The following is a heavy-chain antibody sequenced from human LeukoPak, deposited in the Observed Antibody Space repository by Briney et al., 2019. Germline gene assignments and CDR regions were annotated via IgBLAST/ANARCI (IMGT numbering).Heavy chain of an antibody. CDR2: IYYNGST. Sequence: SETLSLTCTVSGGSISSSSYYWGWIRQPPGKGLEWIGSIYYNGSTYYNPSLKSRVTISVDTSKNQFSLKLSSVIAADTAVYYCARRGRRTDYWGQGTLVTVSS. CDR1: GGSISSSSYY. D-gene: IGHD3-16*01. J-gene: IGHJ4*02. CDR3: ARRGRRTDY. V-gene: IGHV4-39*01.